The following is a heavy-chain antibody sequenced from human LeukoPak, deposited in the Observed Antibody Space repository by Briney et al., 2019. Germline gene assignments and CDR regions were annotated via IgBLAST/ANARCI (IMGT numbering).Heavy chain of an antibody. V-gene: IGHV1-8*01. Sequence: ASVKVSCKASGYTFTGYDINLVRQATGQGLEWMGWMNPNSGSTGYAQKFQGRVTMTRNTSISTAYMELSSLRSEDTAVYYCARGRTSGRRMPTTWGAFDIWGQGTMVTVSS. CDR2: MNPNSGST. CDR3: ARGRTSGRRMPTTWGAFDI. D-gene: IGHD2-2*01. CDR1: GYTFTGYD. J-gene: IGHJ3*02.